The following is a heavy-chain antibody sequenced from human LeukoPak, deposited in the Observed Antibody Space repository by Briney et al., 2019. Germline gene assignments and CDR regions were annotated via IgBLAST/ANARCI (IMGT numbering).Heavy chain of an antibody. V-gene: IGHV3-7*03. CDR1: GFTFSSYW. J-gene: IGHJ4*02. Sequence: GGSLRLSCAASGFTFSSYWMSWVRQAPGKGLEWVANIKQDGSEKYYVDSVKGRFTISRDNAKNSLYLQMNSLRAEDTALYYCAKVHYYGSGSYYNPLDYWGQGTLVTVSS. D-gene: IGHD3-10*01. CDR2: IKQDGSEK. CDR3: AKVHYYGSGSYYNPLDY.